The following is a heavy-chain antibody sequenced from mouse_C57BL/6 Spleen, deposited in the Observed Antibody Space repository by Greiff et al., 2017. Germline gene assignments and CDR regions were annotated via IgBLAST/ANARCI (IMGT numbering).Heavy chain of an antibody. CDR3: TDGYDVWFAY. J-gene: IGHJ3*01. CDR2: IDPETGGT. Sequence: QVQLQQSGAELVRPGASVTLSCKASGYTFTDYEMHWVKQTPVHGLEWIGAIDPETGGTAYNQKFKGKAILTADKSSSTAYMELRSLTSEDSAVYYCTDGYDVWFAYWGQGTLVTVAA. V-gene: IGHV1-15*01. D-gene: IGHD2-2*01. CDR1: GYTFTDYE.